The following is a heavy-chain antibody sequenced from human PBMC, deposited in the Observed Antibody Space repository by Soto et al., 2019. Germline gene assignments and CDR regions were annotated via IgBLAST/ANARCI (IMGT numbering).Heavy chain of an antibody. J-gene: IGHJ4*02. Sequence: GGSLRLSCAASGFTFSSYAMSWVRQAPGKGLEWVSAISGSGGSTYYADSVKGRFTISRDNSKNTLYLQMNSLRAEDTAVYYCAKSSDSSGWYVPFDYWGQGTLVTVAS. D-gene: IGHD6-19*01. CDR2: ISGSGGST. V-gene: IGHV3-23*01. CDR3: AKSSDSSGWYVPFDY. CDR1: GFTFSSYA.